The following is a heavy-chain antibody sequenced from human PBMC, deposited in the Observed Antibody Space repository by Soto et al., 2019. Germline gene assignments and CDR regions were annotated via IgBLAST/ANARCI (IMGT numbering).Heavy chain of an antibody. V-gene: IGHV1-69*01. CDR1: GGTFSSYA. Sequence: QVQLVQSGAEVKKPGSSVKVSCKASGGTFSSYAISWVRQAPGQGLEWMGGIIPIFGTANYAQKFQGRVTITADESTSTDYMELSSLRSEDTAVYYCARAEYSSGWYSGFRSSIMDYWGQGTLVTVSS. J-gene: IGHJ4*02. D-gene: IGHD6-19*01. CDR3: ARAEYSSGWYSGFRSSIMDY. CDR2: IIPIFGTA.